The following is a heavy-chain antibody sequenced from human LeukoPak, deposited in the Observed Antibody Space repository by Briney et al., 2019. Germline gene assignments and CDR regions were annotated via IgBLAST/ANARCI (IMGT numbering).Heavy chain of an antibody. J-gene: IGHJ1*01. D-gene: IGHD1-7*01. CDR3: ARGFCWNSPDAEYFLH. CDR2: ISVYNGDT. CDR1: RYILTGYG. V-gene: IGHV1-18*01. Sequence: ASVKVSCMASRYILTGYGVNSVRQAPGQGLEWVGWISVYNGDTYYAQKLQGRVTMTTDTSTSTVYMDLRGLRSDDTAWYYCARGFCWNSPDAEYFLHWGQGTLVTVFS.